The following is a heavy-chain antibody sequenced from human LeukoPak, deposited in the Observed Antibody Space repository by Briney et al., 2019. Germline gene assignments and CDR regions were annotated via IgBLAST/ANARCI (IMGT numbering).Heavy chain of an antibody. Sequence: SETLSFTCTASGGSISSTNYYWAWIRQPPGKRLEWIGSASKSGSTSSNPSLKSRVTISVDTSKNQFSLKLSSVTAADTAAYHCARSLSTAGMIWGQGTLVSVSS. CDR2: ASKSGST. CDR3: ARSLSTAGMI. V-gene: IGHV4-39*01. CDR1: GGSISSTNYY. J-gene: IGHJ4*02. D-gene: IGHD6-25*01.